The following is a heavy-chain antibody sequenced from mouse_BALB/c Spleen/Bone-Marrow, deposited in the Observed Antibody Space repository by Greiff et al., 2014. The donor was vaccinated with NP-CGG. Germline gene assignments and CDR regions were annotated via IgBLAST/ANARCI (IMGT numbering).Heavy chain of an antibody. CDR2: IDPANGNT. CDR3: ARGGSSYGWYFDV. V-gene: IGHV14-3*02. D-gene: IGHD1-1*01. Sequence: VQLKQSGAELVKPGASVKLSCTASGFNIKNTYMHWVKQRPEQGLEWIGRIDPANGNTKYDPKFQGKATITADTSSNTAYLQLSSLTSEDTAVYYCARGGSSYGWYFDVWGAGTTVTVPS. J-gene: IGHJ1*01. CDR1: GFNIKNTY.